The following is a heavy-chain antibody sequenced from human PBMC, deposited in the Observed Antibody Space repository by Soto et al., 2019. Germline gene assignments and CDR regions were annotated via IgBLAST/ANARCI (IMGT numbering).Heavy chain of an antibody. Sequence: SETLSLTCTVSGGSISSYYWSWIRQPPGKGLEWIGYIYYSGSTNYNPSLKSRVTISVDTSKNQFSLKLSSVTAADTAVYYCAKSFCSGGSCRHFDYWGQGTLVTVSS. J-gene: IGHJ4*02. CDR3: AKSFCSGGSCRHFDY. V-gene: IGHV4-59*08. D-gene: IGHD2-15*01. CDR2: IYYSGST. CDR1: GGSISSYY.